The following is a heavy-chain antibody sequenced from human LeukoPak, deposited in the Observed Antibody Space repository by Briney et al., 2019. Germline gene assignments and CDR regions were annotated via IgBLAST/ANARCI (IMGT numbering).Heavy chain of an antibody. CDR2: IKSKTDGGTT. CDR3: TTEEVGALGVGFDY. Sequence: GGSLRLSCAASGFAFSNAWMSWVRQAPGKGLEWVGRIKSKTDGGTTDYAAPVKGRFTISRDDSKNTLYLQMNSLKTEDTAVYYCTTEEVGALGVGFDYWGQGTLVTVSS. V-gene: IGHV3-15*01. J-gene: IGHJ4*02. CDR1: GFAFSNAW. D-gene: IGHD1-26*01.